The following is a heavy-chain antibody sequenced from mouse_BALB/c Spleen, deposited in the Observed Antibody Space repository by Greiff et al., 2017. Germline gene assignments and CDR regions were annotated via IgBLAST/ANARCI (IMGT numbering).Heavy chain of an antibody. J-gene: IGHJ2*01. CDR2: ISYDGSN. Sequence: VQLKQSGPGLVKPSQSLSLTCSVTGYSITSGYYWNWIRQFPGNKLEWMGYISYDGSNNYNPSLKNRISITRDTSKNQFFLKLNSVTTEDTATYYCARAGYGYFDYWGQGTTLTVSS. CDR3: ARAGYGYFDY. D-gene: IGHD3-1*01. V-gene: IGHV3-6*02. CDR1: GYSITSGYY.